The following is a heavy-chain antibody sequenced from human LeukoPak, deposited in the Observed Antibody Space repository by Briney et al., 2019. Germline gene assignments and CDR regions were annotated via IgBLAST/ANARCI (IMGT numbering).Heavy chain of an antibody. CDR3: AHRIRHYYGSGSSNWFDP. V-gene: IGHV2-5*02. CDR1: GFSLSTSGVG. CDR2: IYWDDDK. J-gene: IGHJ5*02. D-gene: IGHD3-10*01. Sequence: SGPTLVKPTQTLTLTCTFSGFSLSTSGVGVGWIRQPPGKALEWLALIYWDDDKRYSPSLKSRLTITKDTSKNQVVLTMTNMDPVDTATYYCAHRIRHYYGSGSSNWFDPWGQGTLVTVSS.